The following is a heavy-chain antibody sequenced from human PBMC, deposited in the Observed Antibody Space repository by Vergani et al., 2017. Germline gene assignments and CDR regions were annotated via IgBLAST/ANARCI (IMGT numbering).Heavy chain of an antibody. CDR1: GFTFSDYY. J-gene: IGHJ4*02. CDR2: ISSSSSYT. D-gene: IGHD3-22*01. Sequence: QVQLVESGGGLVKPGGSLRLSCAASGFTFSDYYMRWIRQAPGKGQEWVSYISSSSSYTNYADSVKGRFTISRDNAKNSLYLQMNSLRAEDTAVYYCARRIYDSSGYYYLDYWGQGTLVTVSS. V-gene: IGHV3-11*06. CDR3: ARRIYDSSGYYYLDY.